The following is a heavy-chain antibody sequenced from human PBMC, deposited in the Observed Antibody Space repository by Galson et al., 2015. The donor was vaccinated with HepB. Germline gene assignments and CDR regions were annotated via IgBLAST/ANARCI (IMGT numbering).Heavy chain of an antibody. J-gene: IGHJ2*01. CDR3: AKNPAYDSSGQEAMYFDL. CDR1: GFTFSSYA. CDR2: ISGSGGST. D-gene: IGHD3-22*01. Sequence: SLRLSCAASGFTFSSYAMSWVRQAPGKGLEWVSAISGSGGSTYYADSVKGRFTISRDNSKNTLYLQMNSLRAEDTAVYYCAKNPAYDSSGQEAMYFDLWGRGTLVTVSS. V-gene: IGHV3-23*01.